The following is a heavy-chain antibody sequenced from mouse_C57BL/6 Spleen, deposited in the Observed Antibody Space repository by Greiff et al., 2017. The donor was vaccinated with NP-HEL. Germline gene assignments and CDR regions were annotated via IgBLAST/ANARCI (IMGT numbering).Heavy chain of an antibody. Sequence: VQLQQSGPELVKPGASVKISCKASGYAFSSSWMNWVKQRPGKGLEWIGRIYPGDGDTNYNGKFKGKATLTADKSSSTAYMQLSSLTSEDSAVYFCARNWVCDYWGQGTTLTVSS. V-gene: IGHV1-82*01. CDR3: ARNWVCDY. CDR1: GYAFSSSW. CDR2: IYPGDGDT. D-gene: IGHD4-1*01. J-gene: IGHJ2*01.